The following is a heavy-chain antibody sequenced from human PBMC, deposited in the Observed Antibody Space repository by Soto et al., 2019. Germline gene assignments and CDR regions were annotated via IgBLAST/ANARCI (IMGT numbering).Heavy chain of an antibody. V-gene: IGHV1-3*01. CDR2: INAGNGNT. CDR3: ARTITIFGVVQSPFDP. Sequence: GASVKVSCKASGYTFTSYAMHWVRHAPGQRLEWMGWINAGNGNTKYSQKFQGRVTITRDTSASTAYMELSSLRSEDTAVYYCARTITIFGVVQSPFDPWGQGTLVTVSS. D-gene: IGHD3-3*01. J-gene: IGHJ5*02. CDR1: GYTFTSYA.